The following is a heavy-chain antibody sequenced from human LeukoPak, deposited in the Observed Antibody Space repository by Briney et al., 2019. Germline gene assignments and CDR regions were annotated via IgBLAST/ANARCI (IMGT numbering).Heavy chain of an antibody. D-gene: IGHD6-13*01. CDR2: IIPIFGTA. CDR1: GGTFSSYA. J-gene: IGHJ1*01. V-gene: IGHV1-69*13. Sequence: GASVKVSCKASGGTFSSYAISWVRQAPGQGLEWMGGIIPIFGTANYAQKFQGRVTITADESTSTAYMELSSLRSEDTAVYYCARLLDSSSREEYFQHWGQGTLVTVSS. CDR3: ARLLDSSSREEYFQH.